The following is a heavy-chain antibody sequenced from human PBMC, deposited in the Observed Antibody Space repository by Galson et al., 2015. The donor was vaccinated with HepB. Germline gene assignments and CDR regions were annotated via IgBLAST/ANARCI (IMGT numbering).Heavy chain of an antibody. CDR1: GYTFTSYG. CDR2: ISAYNGNT. Sequence: SVKVSCKASGYTFTSYGISWVRQAPGQGLEWMGWISAYNGNTNYAQKLQGRVTMTTDTSTSTAYMELRSLRSDDTAVYYCARDRGPQQLVGSLVDYWGQGTLVTVSS. J-gene: IGHJ4*02. D-gene: IGHD6-13*01. V-gene: IGHV1-18*01. CDR3: ARDRGPQQLVGSLVDY.